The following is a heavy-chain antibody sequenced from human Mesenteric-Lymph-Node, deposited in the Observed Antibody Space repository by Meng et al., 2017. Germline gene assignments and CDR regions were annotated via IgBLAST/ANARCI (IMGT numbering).Heavy chain of an antibody. CDR3: ARDHKGGSGWLGGYYYGMDV. D-gene: IGHD6-19*01. V-gene: IGHV4-38-2*02. CDR1: GYSISRGYY. CDR2: IVHTGTT. Sequence: SETLSLTCAVSGYSISRGYYWGWIRRPPGKGLEWIASIVHTGTTYYNPSLRSRVSMSLDTSKNQFSLKLSSVTAADTAVYYCARDHKGGSGWLGGYYYGMDVWGQGTTVTVSS. J-gene: IGHJ6*02.